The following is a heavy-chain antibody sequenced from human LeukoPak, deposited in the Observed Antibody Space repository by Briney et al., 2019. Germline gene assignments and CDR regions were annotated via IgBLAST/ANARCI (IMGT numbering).Heavy chain of an antibody. D-gene: IGHD5-12*01. V-gene: IGHV1-2*06. CDR2: INPNSGGT. J-gene: IGHJ5*02. Sequence: ASVKVSCKASGYTFTGYYMHWVRQAPGQGLEWVGRINPNSGGTNYAQKFQGRVTMTRDTSISTAYMELSRLRSDDTAVYYCARVARGIGVATIRWFDPWGQGTLVTVSS. CDR1: GYTFTGYY. CDR3: ARVARGIGVATIRWFDP.